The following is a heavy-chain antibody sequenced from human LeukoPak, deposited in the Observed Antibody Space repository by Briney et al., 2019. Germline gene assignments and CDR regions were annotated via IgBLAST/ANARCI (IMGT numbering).Heavy chain of an antibody. V-gene: IGHV3-15*01. Sequence: GGSLRLSCVASGFDISYNYVGWVRQAPGKGLEWVGLIKSKILGGTTHYAAPVKGRFTISRDDSKDTLYLQMNSLKPEDTAVYYCTTGNPWGQGTLVTVSS. CDR1: GFDISYNY. CDR2: IKSKILGGTT. J-gene: IGHJ5*02. CDR3: TTGNP.